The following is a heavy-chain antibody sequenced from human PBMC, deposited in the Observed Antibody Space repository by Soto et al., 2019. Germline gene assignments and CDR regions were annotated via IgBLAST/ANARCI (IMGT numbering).Heavy chain of an antibody. J-gene: IGHJ4*02. CDR2: ISWNSGSI. Sequence: GGSLRLSCAASGFTFDDYAMHWVRQAPGKGLEWVSGISWNSGSIGYADSVKGRFTISRDNAKNSLYLQMNSLRDEDTALYYCAKGDVYGWNYGGLDYWGQGTLVTVSS. CDR1: GFTFDDYA. V-gene: IGHV3-9*01. CDR3: AKGDVYGWNYGGLDY. D-gene: IGHD1-7*01.